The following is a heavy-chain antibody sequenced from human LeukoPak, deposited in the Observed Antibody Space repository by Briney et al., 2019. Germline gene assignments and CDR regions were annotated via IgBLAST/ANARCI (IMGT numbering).Heavy chain of an antibody. D-gene: IGHD3-22*01. CDR2: INHSGST. CDR1: GGSFSGYY. V-gene: IGHV4-34*01. Sequence: SETLSLTCAVYGGSFSGYYWSWIRQPPGKGLEWIGEINHSGSTNYNPSLKSRVTISVDTSKYQFSLKLSSVTAADTAVYYCASPSPKDSSGYWRVFDYWGQGTLVTVSS. J-gene: IGHJ4*02. CDR3: ASPSPKDSSGYWRVFDY.